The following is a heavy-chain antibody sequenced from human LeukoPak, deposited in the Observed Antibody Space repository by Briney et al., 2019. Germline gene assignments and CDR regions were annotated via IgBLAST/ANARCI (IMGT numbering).Heavy chain of an antibody. J-gene: IGHJ5*02. D-gene: IGHD1-1*01. CDR1: GFTFSSYA. V-gene: IGHV3-64D*06. Sequence: GGSLRLSCSASGFTFSSYAMHWVRQAPGKGLEYVSAISSNGGSTYYADSVKGRFTISRDNSKNTLYLQMSSLRAEDTDVYYCVKDATGTRFDPWGQGTLVTVSS. CDR3: VKDATGTRFDP. CDR2: ISSNGGST.